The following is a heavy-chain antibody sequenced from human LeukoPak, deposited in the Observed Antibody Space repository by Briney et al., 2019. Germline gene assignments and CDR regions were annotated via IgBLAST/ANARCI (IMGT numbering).Heavy chain of an antibody. V-gene: IGHV4-4*07. D-gene: IGHD3-16*01. J-gene: IGHJ3*02. CDR2: IFHTGST. CDR1: GGSLSNHY. CDR3: ARGPLGGESFDI. Sequence: KPSETLSLTCTVSGGSLSNHYWNWIRHPAGTGLEYIGRIFHTGSTNYNPSLKSRVTMSVDTSSNQFSLNLTSVTAADTAVYYWARGPLGGESFDIWGQGTMVTVSS.